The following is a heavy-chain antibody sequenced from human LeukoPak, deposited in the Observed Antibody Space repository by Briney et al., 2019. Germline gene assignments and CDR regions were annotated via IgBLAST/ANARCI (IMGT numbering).Heavy chain of an antibody. CDR3: ARIIVGATRNHYMDI. Sequence: SETLSLTCTVSGGSISSYYWSWIRQPPGKGLEWIGYIYYSGSTNYNPSLKSRVTISVDTSKNQFSLKLSSVTAADTAVYYCARIIVGATRNHYMDIWGKGTTVTVSS. D-gene: IGHD1-26*01. J-gene: IGHJ6*03. CDR2: IYYSGST. V-gene: IGHV4-59*08. CDR1: GGSISSYY.